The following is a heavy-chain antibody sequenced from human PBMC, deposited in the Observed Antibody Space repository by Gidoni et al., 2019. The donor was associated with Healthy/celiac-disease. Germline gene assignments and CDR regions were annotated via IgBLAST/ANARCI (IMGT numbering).Heavy chain of an antibody. J-gene: IGHJ3*02. V-gene: IGHV4-34*01. D-gene: IGHD2-2*02. Sequence: QVQLQQWGAGLLKPSETLSLTCAVYGGSLSGSSWSWIRQPPGKGLQWIGEINHSGSTTYNPSLKSRVTISVDTSKNQFSLKLSSVTAADTAVYYCARVVPAAIYRWRSDAFDIWGQGTMVTVSS. CDR2: INHSGST. CDR1: GGSLSGSS. CDR3: ARVVPAAIYRWRSDAFDI.